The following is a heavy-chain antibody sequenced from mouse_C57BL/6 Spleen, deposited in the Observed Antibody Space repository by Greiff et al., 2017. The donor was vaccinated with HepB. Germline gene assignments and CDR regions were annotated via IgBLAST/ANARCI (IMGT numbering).Heavy chain of an antibody. J-gene: IGHJ1*03. CDR1: GYTFTSYW. V-gene: IGHV1-52*01. CDR3: ARYYGNYDWYFDV. Sequence: QVQLQQPGAELVRPGSSVKLSCKASGYTFTSYWMHWVKQRPIQGLEWIGNIDPSDSETHYNQKFKDKATLTVDKSSSTAYMQLSSLTSEDSAVYYRARYYGNYDWYFDVWGTGTTVTVSS. CDR2: IDPSDSET. D-gene: IGHD2-1*01.